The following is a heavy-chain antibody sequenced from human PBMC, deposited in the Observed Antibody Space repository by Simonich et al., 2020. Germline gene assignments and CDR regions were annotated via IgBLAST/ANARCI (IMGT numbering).Heavy chain of an antibody. Sequence: QVQLVQSGAEVKKPGASVKVSCKASGYTFTGYYMHGVRQAPGQGLEGMRGINPNRGSTNYAQKFQGRVTMTRDTSISTAYMELSRLRSDDTAVYYCARGGLGHWYFDLWGRGTLVTVSS. J-gene: IGHJ2*01. V-gene: IGHV1-2*02. D-gene: IGHD6-25*01. CDR3: ARGGLGHWYFDL. CDR1: GYTFTGYY. CDR2: INPNRGST.